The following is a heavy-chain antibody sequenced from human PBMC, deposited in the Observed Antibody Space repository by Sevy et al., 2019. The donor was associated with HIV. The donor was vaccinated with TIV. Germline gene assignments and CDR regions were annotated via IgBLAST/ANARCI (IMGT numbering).Heavy chain of an antibody. CDR1: GGSISSYY. J-gene: IGHJ4*02. V-gene: IGHV4-59*13. CDR2: IYSSGST. CDR3: ARVGLARYFFHS. Sequence: SETLSLTCTVSGGSISSYYWSWIRQPPGKGLEWVGYIYSSGSTNYNPSLKSRVTISVDTSKNQFSLKLSSVTAADTAVYYCARVGLARYFFHSWGQGNLVTVSS.